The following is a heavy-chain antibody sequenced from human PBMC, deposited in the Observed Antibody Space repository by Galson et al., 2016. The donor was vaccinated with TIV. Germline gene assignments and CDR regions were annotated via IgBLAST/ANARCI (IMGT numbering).Heavy chain of an antibody. Sequence: LTCSVSGGSINTYYWTWIRQPPGKGLEWIGHAYYSGSTDYNPSLKSRVTISIDRSKNQFSLKQTSVTAADTAVYYCARDKSGFETVDRFYYYMEAWGKGTTVIVSS. J-gene: IGHJ6*03. CDR1: GGSINTYY. D-gene: IGHD1-26*01. CDR3: ARDKSGFETVDRFYYYMEA. CDR2: AYYSGST. V-gene: IGHV4-59*01.